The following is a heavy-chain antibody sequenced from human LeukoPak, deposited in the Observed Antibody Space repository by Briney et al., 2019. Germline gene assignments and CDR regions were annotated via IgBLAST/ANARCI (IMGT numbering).Heavy chain of an antibody. CDR2: IYTSGST. J-gene: IGHJ3*02. D-gene: IGHD3-10*01. CDR1: GGSISSYY. Sequence: SVTLSLTCTVSGGSISSYYWSWIRQPAGKGLEWIGRIYTSGSTNYNPSIKSRVTMSVDTSKNQFSLNLSSVTAADTAVYYCARDRGSGTGRAFDIWGQGTMVTVSS. CDR3: ARDRGSGTGRAFDI. V-gene: IGHV4-4*07.